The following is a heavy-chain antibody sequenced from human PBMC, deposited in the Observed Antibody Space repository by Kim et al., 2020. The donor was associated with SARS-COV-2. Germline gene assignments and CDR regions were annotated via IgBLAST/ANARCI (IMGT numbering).Heavy chain of an antibody. J-gene: IGHJ4*02. Sequence: GGSLRLSCAASGFTFSSYSMNWVRQAPGKGLEWVSSISSSSSYIYYADSVKGRFTISRDNAKNSLYLQMNSLRAEDTAVYYCARDKAGVVGEVFDYWGQGTLVTVSS. CDR3: ARDKAGVVGEVFDY. CDR2: ISSSSSYI. D-gene: IGHD2-2*01. V-gene: IGHV3-21*01. CDR1: GFTFSSYS.